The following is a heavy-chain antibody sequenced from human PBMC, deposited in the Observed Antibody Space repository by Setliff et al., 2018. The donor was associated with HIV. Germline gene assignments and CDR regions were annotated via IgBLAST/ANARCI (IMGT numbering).Heavy chain of an antibody. CDR1: GYTFTNSD. J-gene: IGHJ6*02. CDR2: MNPKSGNT. D-gene: IGHD6-19*01. CDR3: ARQGDSGWYFPNYYYYYGMDV. Sequence: ASVKVSCKASGYTFTNSDINWVRQAPGHGLEWMGWMNPKSGNTGYAQKFQGRVTMTSNTFIETAYMELSRLTSEDTAVYFCARQGDSGWYFPNYYYYYGMDVWGQGTTVTVSS. V-gene: IGHV1-8*02.